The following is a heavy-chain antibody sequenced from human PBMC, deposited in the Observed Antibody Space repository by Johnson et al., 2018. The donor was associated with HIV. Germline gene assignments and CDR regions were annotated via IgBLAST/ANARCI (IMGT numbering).Heavy chain of an antibody. CDR2: ISSSGTIT. CDR3: ARGGGSWWGTEIDTFDI. D-gene: IGHD1/OR15-1a*01. Sequence: VQLVESGGGVVQPGGSLRLSCAASGFTFSSYGMHWVRQAPGKGLEWLSYISSSGTITYYADSVTGRFTISRDNAKNSLYLQMKSLRTEDTAVYYCARGGGSWWGTEIDTFDIWGQGTMVTVSS. V-gene: IGHV3-48*04. CDR1: GFTFSSYG. J-gene: IGHJ3*02.